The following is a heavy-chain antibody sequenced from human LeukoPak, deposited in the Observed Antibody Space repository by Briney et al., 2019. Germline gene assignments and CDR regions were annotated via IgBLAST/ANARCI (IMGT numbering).Heavy chain of an antibody. CDR1: GGSISNYY. V-gene: IGHV4-59*01. CDR3: ASRWETPFSDDAFDI. J-gene: IGHJ3*02. CDR2: IYSSGST. Sequence: PSETLSLTCTVTGGSISNYYWSWIRQPPGKGLEWIGYIYSSGSTNYNPSLKSRVTISVDTSKNQFSLNVNSVTAADTAVYYCASRWETPFSDDAFDIXGQGTMVTVSS. D-gene: IGHD1-26*01.